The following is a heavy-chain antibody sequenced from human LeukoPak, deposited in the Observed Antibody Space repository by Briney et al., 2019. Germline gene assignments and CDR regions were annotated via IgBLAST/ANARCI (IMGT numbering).Heavy chain of an antibody. V-gene: IGHV3-33*01. CDR1: GFTFSSYG. Sequence: GGSLRLSCAASGFTFSSYGMHWVRQAPGKGLEWVAVIWYDGSNKYYADSVKGRFTIPRDNSKNTLYLQMNSLRAEDTAVYYCARDGGELVSDHWGQGTLVTVSS. CDR3: ARDGGELVSDH. CDR2: IWYDGSNK. J-gene: IGHJ4*02. D-gene: IGHD1-26*01.